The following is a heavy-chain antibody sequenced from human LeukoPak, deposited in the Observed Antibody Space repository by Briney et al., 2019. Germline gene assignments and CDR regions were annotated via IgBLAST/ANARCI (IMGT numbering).Heavy chain of an antibody. D-gene: IGHD6-13*01. CDR3: ARDTPQHLKRFDY. CDR1: GYTLNRFG. J-gene: IGHJ4*02. V-gene: IGHV1-18*01. CDR2: INTYNGNT. Sequence: ASVKVSCKASGYTLNRFGMSWVRQAPGQGLEWLGWINTYNGNTKLGEKFQGRVTMTTDTSTSTVYMELTSLRIADTAVYFCARDTPQHLKRFDYWGQGTLITVSS.